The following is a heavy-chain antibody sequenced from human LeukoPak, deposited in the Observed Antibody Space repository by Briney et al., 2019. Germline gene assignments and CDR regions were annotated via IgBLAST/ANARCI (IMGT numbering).Heavy chain of an antibody. Sequence: SVKVSCKTSGGTFSSYGISWVRQAPGQGLEWMGGIIPIFATANYAQKFQGRVTITTDESTSTAYMELSSLRSEDTVVYYCASSTRGVHEYSYGGYFDYWGQGTLVTVSS. CDR2: IIPIFATA. V-gene: IGHV1-69*05. J-gene: IGHJ4*02. D-gene: IGHD5-18*01. CDR3: ASSTRGVHEYSYGGYFDY. CDR1: GGTFSSYG.